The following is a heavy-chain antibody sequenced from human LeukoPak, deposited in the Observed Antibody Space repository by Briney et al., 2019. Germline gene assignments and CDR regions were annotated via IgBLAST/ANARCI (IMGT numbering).Heavy chain of an antibody. Sequence: PSQTLSLTCTVSGGSISSGGYYWSWIRQPPGKGLEWIGYIYYSGSTNYNPSLKSRVTISVDTSKNQFSLKLSSVTAADTAVYYCAGSGPTVTTFFGWGQGTLVTVSS. CDR2: IYYSGST. CDR3: AGSGPTVTTFFG. J-gene: IGHJ4*02. V-gene: IGHV4-61*08. CDR1: GGSISSGGYY. D-gene: IGHD4-17*01.